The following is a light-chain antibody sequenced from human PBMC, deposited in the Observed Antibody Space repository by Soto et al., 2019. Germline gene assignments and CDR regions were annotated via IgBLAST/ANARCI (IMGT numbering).Light chain of an antibody. CDR3: QQYGNSPYT. CDR1: QSVSSNY. J-gene: IGKJ2*01. CDR2: AAS. V-gene: IGKV3-20*01. Sequence: EIVLTQSPGTPSVSPGDKATPLRRASQSVSSNYLAWYQQKPGQAPRLLIYAASSRATGIPDRISGSGSGTDFTLTISRLEPADFAMYYCQQYGNSPYTFGQGTKVDIK.